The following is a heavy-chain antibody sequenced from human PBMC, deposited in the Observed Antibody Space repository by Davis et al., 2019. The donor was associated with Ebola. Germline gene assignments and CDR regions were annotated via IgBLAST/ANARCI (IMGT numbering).Heavy chain of an antibody. CDR1: GGSISSYY. D-gene: IGHD2-15*01. J-gene: IGHJ3*02. CDR2: IYYSGST. CDR3: AREVGYYCSGGSCYQGLGAFDI. V-gene: IGHV4-39*01. Sequence: SETLSLTCTVSGGSISSYYWGWIRQPPGKGLEWIGSIYYSGSTYYNPSLKSRVTISVDTSKNQFSLKLSSVTAADTAVYYCAREVGYYCSGGSCYQGLGAFDIWGQGTMVTVSS.